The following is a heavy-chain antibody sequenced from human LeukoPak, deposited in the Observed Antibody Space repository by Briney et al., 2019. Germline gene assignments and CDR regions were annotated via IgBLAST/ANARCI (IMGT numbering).Heavy chain of an antibody. Sequence: ASVKVSCKASGYTFTSYYIHWVRQAPGQGLEWMGWINPNTGGTNYAQKFQGRVTMTRDTSITTAYMELRSLEYDDTAVYYCAKDFRDQWLVNAFHIWGQGTMVTVSS. CDR3: AKDFRDQWLVNAFHI. CDR1: GYTFTSYY. V-gene: IGHV1-2*02. D-gene: IGHD6-19*01. J-gene: IGHJ3*02. CDR2: INPNTGGT.